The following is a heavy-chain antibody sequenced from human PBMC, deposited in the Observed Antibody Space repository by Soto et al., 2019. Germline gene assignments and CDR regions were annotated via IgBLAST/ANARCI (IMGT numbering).Heavy chain of an antibody. V-gene: IGHV3-23*01. D-gene: IGHD3-22*01. Sequence: EVQLLESGGGLVQPGGSLRLSCAASGFTFSSYAMSWVRQAPGKGLEWVSAISGSGGSTYYADSVKGRFTISRDNSKNKVYLKMNSLRAGDTAVYYCAKDETMIVFGVGDYWGQGTLVTVYS. CDR3: AKDETMIVFGVGDY. J-gene: IGHJ4*02. CDR2: ISGSGGST. CDR1: GFTFSSYA.